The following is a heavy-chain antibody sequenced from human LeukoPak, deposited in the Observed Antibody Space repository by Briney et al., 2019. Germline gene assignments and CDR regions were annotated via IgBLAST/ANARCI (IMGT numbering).Heavy chain of an antibody. D-gene: IGHD4-23*01. Sequence: ALVKVSCKASGGTFSSYAISWVRQAPGQGLEWMGRIIPILGIANYAQKFQGRVTITADKSTSTAYMELSSLRSEDTAVYYCARMGDYGGKTSFDYWGQGTLVTASS. CDR3: ARMGDYGGKTSFDY. CDR2: IIPILGIA. V-gene: IGHV1-69*04. CDR1: GGTFSSYA. J-gene: IGHJ4*02.